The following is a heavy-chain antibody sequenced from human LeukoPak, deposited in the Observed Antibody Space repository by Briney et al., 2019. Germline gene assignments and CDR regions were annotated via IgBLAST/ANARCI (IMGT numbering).Heavy chain of an antibody. V-gene: IGHV1-2*02. CDR1: GYTFTGYY. CDR2: INPNSGGA. D-gene: IGHD4-17*01. J-gene: IGHJ4*02. CDR3: ARDLTAVTTYYFDY. Sequence: ASVKVSCKASGYTFTGYYLHWVRQAPGQGLEWMGWINPNSGGANYAQKFQGRVTMTRDTSISTAYMELSRLRSDDTAVYYCARDLTAVTTYYFDYWGQGTLVTVPS.